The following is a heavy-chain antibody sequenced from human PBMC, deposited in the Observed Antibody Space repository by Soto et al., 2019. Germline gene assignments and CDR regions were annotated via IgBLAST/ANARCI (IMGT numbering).Heavy chain of an antibody. D-gene: IGHD2-15*01. CDR1: GYTFTSYD. CDR2: MNPNSGNT. J-gene: IGHJ5*02. Sequence: GASVKVSCKASGYTFTSYDINWVRQATGQGLEWMGWMNPNSGNTGYAQKFQGRVTMTRNTCISTAYMEVSSLRSEDTAVYYCARGGYCSGGSSVTGRRPYWFDPGGQGTLVTLSS. CDR3: ARGGYCSGGSSVTGRRPYWFDP. V-gene: IGHV1-8*01.